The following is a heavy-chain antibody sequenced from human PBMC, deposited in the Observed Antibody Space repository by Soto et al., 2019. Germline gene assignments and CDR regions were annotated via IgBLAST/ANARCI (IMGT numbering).Heavy chain of an antibody. CDR3: ARAPYGIPDY. Sequence: PGXSLRLSCAASGFTLSSYDLHWVRQATGKGLEWVSAIGTAGDTYYPGSVKGRFTISRENAKNSLYLQMNSLRAGDTAVYYCARAPYGIPDYWGQGTLVTVSS. V-gene: IGHV3-13*01. D-gene: IGHD4-17*01. CDR2: IGTAGDT. CDR1: GFTLSSYD. J-gene: IGHJ4*02.